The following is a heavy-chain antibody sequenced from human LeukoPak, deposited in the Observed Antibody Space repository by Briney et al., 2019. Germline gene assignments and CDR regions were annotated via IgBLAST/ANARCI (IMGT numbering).Heavy chain of an antibody. CDR2: INPNSGAT. CDR1: GYTFTGYY. J-gene: IGHJ2*01. CDR3: ARGYSSSWYDWYFDL. V-gene: IGHV1-2*06. Sequence: ASVKVSCKASGYTFTGYYMHWVRQAPGQGLEWMGRINPNSGATNYAQKLQGRVTMTRDTSISTAYMELSRLRSDDTAVYYCARGYSSSWYDWYFDLWGRGTLVTVSS. D-gene: IGHD6-13*01.